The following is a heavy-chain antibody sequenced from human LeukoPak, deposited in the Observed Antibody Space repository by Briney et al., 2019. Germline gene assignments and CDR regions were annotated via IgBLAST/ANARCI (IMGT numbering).Heavy chain of an antibody. CDR3: ARGEGPSTLDY. J-gene: IGHJ4*02. CDR2: TRSSNGHI. V-gene: IGHV3-21*01. CDR1: GFTFTSYS. Sequence: GGSLSLSCAASGFTFTSYSMNWVRQAPGKGLEWVSITRSSNGHIYYADSVKGRFTISRDKAKKSLYLQMNSLRAEDTAVYYCARGEGPSTLDYWGQGTLVTVSS. D-gene: IGHD3-3*02.